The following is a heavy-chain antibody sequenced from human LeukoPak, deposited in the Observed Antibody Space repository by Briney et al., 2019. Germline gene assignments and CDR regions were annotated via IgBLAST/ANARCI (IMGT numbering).Heavy chain of an antibody. J-gene: IGHJ4*02. CDR3: ARDIGPYYDSSGYYY. Sequence: ASVKVSCKASGYTFTSYGISWVRQAPGQGLEWMGWISAYNGNTNYAQKLQGRVTMTTDTSTGTAYMELRSLRSDDTAVYYCARDIGPYYDSSGYYYWGQGTLVTVSS. D-gene: IGHD3-22*01. CDR1: GYTFTSYG. CDR2: ISAYNGNT. V-gene: IGHV1-18*01.